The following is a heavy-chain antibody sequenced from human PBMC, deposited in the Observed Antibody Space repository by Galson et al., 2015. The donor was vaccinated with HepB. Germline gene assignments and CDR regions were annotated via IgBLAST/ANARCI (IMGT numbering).Heavy chain of an antibody. CDR1: GYTFTNYA. V-gene: IGHV1-3*01. D-gene: IGHD3-16*02. Sequence: SVKVSCKASGYTFTNYAIHWVRQAPGQRLEWMGWINVGNGNTKYSQKFQGRVTITRDTSASTAYMELSSLRSEDTAAYYCARDHVTFGGLIVRGTDLDVWGQGTTVTVSS. CDR2: INVGNGNT. J-gene: IGHJ6*02. CDR3: ARDHVTFGGLIVRGTDLDV.